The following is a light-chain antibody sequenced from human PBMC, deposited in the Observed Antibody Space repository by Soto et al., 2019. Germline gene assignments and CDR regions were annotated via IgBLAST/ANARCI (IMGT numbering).Light chain of an antibody. V-gene: IGKV3-15*01. Sequence: VFTQSPGTLSLSPGERATLSCRASQSVSSSYLAWYQQKPGQAARLLIYGASTRATGIPARFSGSGSGTEFTLTISSLQSEDFGIYYCHQYNSYSLTFGQGTRLEI. J-gene: IGKJ5*01. CDR2: GAS. CDR3: HQYNSYSLT. CDR1: QSVSSSY.